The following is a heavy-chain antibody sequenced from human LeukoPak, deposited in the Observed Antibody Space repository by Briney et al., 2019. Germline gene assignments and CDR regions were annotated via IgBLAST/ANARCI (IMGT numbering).Heavy chain of an antibody. D-gene: IGHD1-26*01. Sequence: PSETLSLTCTVSGGSISSYYWSWIRQPAGKGLEWIGRIYTSGSTNYNPSLKSRVTISVDTSKNQFSLKLSSVTAADTAVYFCARHGASGSYLYYFDYWGQGTLVTVSS. J-gene: IGHJ4*02. CDR2: IYTSGST. CDR1: GGSISSYY. V-gene: IGHV4-4*07. CDR3: ARHGASGSYLYYFDY.